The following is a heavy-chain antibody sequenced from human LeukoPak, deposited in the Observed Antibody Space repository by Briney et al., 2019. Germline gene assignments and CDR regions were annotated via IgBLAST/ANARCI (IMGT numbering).Heavy chain of an antibody. V-gene: IGHV1-2*02. CDR1: GGTFSSYA. J-gene: IGHJ4*02. Sequence: ASVKVSCKASGGTFSSYAISWVRQAPGQGLEWMGWINPNSGGTNYAQKFQGRVTMTRDTSISTAYMELSRLRSDDTAVYYCARAERITIFGVVPPRYYFDYWGQGTLVTVSS. CDR2: INPNSGGT. D-gene: IGHD3-3*01. CDR3: ARAERITIFGVVPPRYYFDY.